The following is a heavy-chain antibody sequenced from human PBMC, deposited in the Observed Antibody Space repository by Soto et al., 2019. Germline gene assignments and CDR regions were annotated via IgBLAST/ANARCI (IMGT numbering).Heavy chain of an antibody. D-gene: IGHD4-17*01. V-gene: IGHV3-23*01. CDR3: AKKPITGIGLDYGDYDLDGEDRDWYFDL. CDR1: GFTFSSYA. J-gene: IGHJ2*01. Sequence: EVQLLESGGGLVQPGGSLRLSCAASGFTFSSYAMSWVRQAPGKGLEWVSAISGSGGSTYYADSVKGRFTISSDNSKNARYLQMNSLSAEDTAVYYCAKKPITGIGLDYGDYDLDGEDRDWYFDLWGGGTLVTVSS. CDR2: ISGSGGST.